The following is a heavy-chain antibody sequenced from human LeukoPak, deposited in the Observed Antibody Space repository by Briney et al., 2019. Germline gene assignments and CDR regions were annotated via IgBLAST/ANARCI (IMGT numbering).Heavy chain of an antibody. J-gene: IGHJ4*02. D-gene: IGHD3-22*01. CDR1: GFTFSSYS. CDR3: ARDGWGNYYDSSGYSR. CDR2: ISSSSSYI. V-gene: IGHV3-21*01. Sequence: PGGSLRFSCAASGFTFSSYSMNWVRQAPGKGLEWVSSISSSSSYIYYADSVKGRFTISRDNAKNSLYLQMNSLRAEDTAVYYCARDGWGNYYDSSGYSRWGQGTLVTVSS.